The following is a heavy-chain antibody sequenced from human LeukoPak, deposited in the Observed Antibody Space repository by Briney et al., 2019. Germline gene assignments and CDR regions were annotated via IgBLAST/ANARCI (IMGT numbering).Heavy chain of an antibody. CDR1: GGTFSSYA. D-gene: IGHD3-10*01. J-gene: IGHJ4*02. V-gene: IGHV1-69*13. CDR2: IIPIFGTA. Sequence: SVKVSCKASGGTFSSYAISWVRQAPGQGLGWMGGIIPIFGTANYAQKFQGRVTITADESTSTAYMELSSLRSEDTAVYYCAGGSLVRGVITLLFDYWGQGTLVTVSS. CDR3: AGGSLVRGVITLLFDY.